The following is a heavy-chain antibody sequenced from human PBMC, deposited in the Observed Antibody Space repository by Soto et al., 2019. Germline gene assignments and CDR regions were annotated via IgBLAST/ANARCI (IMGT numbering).Heavy chain of an antibody. CDR1: GIPSSRYG. CDR3: ATHLPNY. CDR2: ICNDRSTM. Sequence: GGSLRLSCAASGIPSSRYGMHWVRQAPGKGLEWVAVICNDRSTMDYADSVKGRFTISRDNAKNTLYLQMNSLRAEDTAVYYCATHLPNYWGQGTLVTVSS. V-gene: IGHV3-33*03. J-gene: IGHJ4*02.